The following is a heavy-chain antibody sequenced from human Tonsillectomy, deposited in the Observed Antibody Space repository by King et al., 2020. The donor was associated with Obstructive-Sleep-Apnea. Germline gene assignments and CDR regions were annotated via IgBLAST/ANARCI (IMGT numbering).Heavy chain of an antibody. CDR3: ARGPAFLTGLSSCAFDI. D-gene: IGHD3-9*01. J-gene: IGHJ3*02. CDR1: GGSFSGYY. CDR2: INHSVST. V-gene: IGHV4-34*01. Sequence: VQLQQWGAGLLKPSETLSLTCAVYGGSFSGYYWSWIRQPPGKGLEWIGEINHSVSTNYNPSLKSRVTISVDTSKNQFSLKLSSVTAPDTAVYYCARGPAFLTGLSSCAFDIWGQGTMVTVSS.